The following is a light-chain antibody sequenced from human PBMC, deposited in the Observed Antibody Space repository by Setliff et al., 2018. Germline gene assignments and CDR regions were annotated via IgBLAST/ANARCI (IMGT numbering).Light chain of an antibody. CDR1: SSDVGAYDY. J-gene: IGLJ1*01. CDR2: DVS. V-gene: IGLV2-14*03. CDR3: TSYTNSAV. Sequence: QSALAQPASVSGSPGQSITISCTGSSSDVGAYDYVSWYQHHPGRAPKFMIYDVSKRPSGVSNRFSGSKSGNTASLTISGLQAEDEADYYCTSYTNSAVFGTGTKGTVL.